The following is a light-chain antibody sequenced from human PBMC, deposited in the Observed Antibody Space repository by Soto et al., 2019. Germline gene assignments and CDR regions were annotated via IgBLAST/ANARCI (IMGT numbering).Light chain of an antibody. J-gene: IGKJ4*01. V-gene: IGKV4-1*01. CDR1: QSVLYSSNNKNY. CDR3: QQYYNKPLT. CDR2: WAS. Sequence: DILMTQSPDSLAVSLGERATINCKSSQSVLYSSNNKNYLAWYQQKPGQPPKLLIYWASTRESGVPDRFSGSGSGTNFTLTISSLQAEDVAVYYCQQYYNKPLTFGGGTKVDIK.